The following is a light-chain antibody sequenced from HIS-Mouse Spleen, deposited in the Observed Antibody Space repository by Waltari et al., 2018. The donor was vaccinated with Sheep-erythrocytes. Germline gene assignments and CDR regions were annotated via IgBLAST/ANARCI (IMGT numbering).Light chain of an antibody. Sequence: QSALTQPRSVSGSPGQSVTISCTGTSSDVGGYNYVSCYQQHPGKAPNPMIYDVSKRPSGVPDRFYGSTSGNTASLTISGLQAEDEADYYCCSYAGSYNHVFATGTRVTVL. CDR2: DVS. V-gene: IGLV2-11*01. J-gene: IGLJ1*01. CDR3: CSYAGSYNHV. CDR1: SSDVGGYNY.